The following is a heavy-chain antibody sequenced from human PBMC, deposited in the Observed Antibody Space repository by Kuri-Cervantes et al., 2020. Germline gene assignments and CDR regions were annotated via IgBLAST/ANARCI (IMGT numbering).Heavy chain of an antibody. CDR3: TRGPRNYGFDY. CDR1: EYTFATYD. J-gene: IGHJ4*02. Sequence: ASVKVSCKASEYTFATYDINWVRQATGQGLEWMGWMNPNNGNTGYARKFQGRVTMTRSTSISTAYMELSSLTSEDTVVYYCTRGPRNYGFDYWGQGTLVTVSS. V-gene: IGHV1-8*02. D-gene: IGHD3-10*01. CDR2: MNPNNGNT.